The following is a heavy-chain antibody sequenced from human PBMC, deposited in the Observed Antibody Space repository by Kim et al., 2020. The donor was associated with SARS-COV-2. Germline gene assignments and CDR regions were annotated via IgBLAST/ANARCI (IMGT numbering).Heavy chain of an antibody. J-gene: IGHJ3*02. Sequence: GGSLRLSCAASGFTFSDSPMHWVRQASGKGLEWVGRIRSKANRYATAYAASLTGRFTISRDDSKNTAYLQMNSLETEDTAVYYCTRVSTDYDKFYDSFDIWGHGTMVTVSS. CDR2: IRSKANRYAT. CDR3: TRVSTDYDKFYDSFDI. CDR1: GFTFSDSP. V-gene: IGHV3-73*01. D-gene: IGHD3-22*01.